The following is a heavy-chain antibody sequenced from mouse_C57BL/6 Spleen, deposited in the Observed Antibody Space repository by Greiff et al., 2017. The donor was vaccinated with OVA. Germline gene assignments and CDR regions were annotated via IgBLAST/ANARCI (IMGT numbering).Heavy chain of an antibody. D-gene: IGHD2-4*01. V-gene: IGHV1-53*01. CDR3: AKGYDYDAVDY. CDR2: INPSNGGT. CDR1: GYTFTSYW. J-gene: IGHJ2*01. Sequence: VQLQQPGTELVKPGASVKLSCKASGYTFTSYWMHWVKQRPGQGLEWIGNINPSNGGTNYNEKFNSKATRTVDKSSSTAYMQHSSRTYEDSAVYYCAKGYDYDAVDYWGQGTTLTVSS.